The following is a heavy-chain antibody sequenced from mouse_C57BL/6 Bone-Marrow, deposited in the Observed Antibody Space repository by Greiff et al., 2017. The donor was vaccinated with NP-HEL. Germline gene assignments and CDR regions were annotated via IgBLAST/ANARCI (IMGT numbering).Heavy chain of an antibody. CDR1: GFTFNTYA. V-gene: IGHV10-3*01. J-gene: IGHJ4*01. CDR2: ISSKSSNYAT. CDR3: VSMDY. Sequence: EVKLVESGGGLVQPKGSLKLSCAASGFTFNTYAMHWVRQAPGKGLEWVARISSKSSNYATYYADSVKDRFTIYRDDSQSMLYLKMNNLKTEDTAMYYCVSMDYWGQGTSVTVSS.